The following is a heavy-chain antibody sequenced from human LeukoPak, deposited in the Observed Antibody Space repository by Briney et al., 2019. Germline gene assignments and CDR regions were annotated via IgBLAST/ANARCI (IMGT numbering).Heavy chain of an antibody. D-gene: IGHD1-26*01. CDR3: ARDELMGAATFDY. Sequence: GGSLRLSCAASEFTFNNYWMHWVRQAPGKGLEWVAVISYDGSNKYYADSVKGRFTISRDNSKNTLYLQMNSLRAEDTAVYYCARDELMGAATFDYWGQGTLVTVSS. CDR2: ISYDGSNK. J-gene: IGHJ4*02. V-gene: IGHV3-30-3*01. CDR1: EFTFNNYW.